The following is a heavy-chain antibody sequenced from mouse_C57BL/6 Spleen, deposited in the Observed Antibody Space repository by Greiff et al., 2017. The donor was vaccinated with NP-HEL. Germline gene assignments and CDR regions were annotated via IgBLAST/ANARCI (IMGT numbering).Heavy chain of an antibody. CDR1: GYTFTSYW. CDR3: ARGGYYSNYGGNYFDY. J-gene: IGHJ2*01. CDR2: IHPNSGST. Sequence: VQLQQPGAELVKPGASVKLSCKASGYTFTSYWMHWVKQRPGQGLEWIGMIHPNSGSTNYNEKFKSKATLTVDKSSSTAYMQLSSLTSEDSAVYYCARGGYYSNYGGNYFDYWGQGTTLTVSS. V-gene: IGHV1-64*01. D-gene: IGHD2-5*01.